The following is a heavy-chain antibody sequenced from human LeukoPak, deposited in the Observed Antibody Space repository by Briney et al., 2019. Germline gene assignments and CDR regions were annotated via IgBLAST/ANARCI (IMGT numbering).Heavy chain of an antibody. J-gene: IGHJ6*04. CDR3: AELGITMIGGV. D-gene: IGHD3-10*02. V-gene: IGHV3-48*03. CDR2: ISSSGSTI. Sequence: GGSLRLSCAAPGFTFSSYEMNWVRQAPGKGLEWVSYISSSGSTIYYADSVKGRFTISRDNAKNSLYLQMNSLRAEDTAVYYCAELGITMIGGVWCKGTTVTIAS. CDR1: GFTFSSYE.